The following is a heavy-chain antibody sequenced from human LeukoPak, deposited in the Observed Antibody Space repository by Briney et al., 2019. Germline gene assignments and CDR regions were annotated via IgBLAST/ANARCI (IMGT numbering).Heavy chain of an antibody. J-gene: IGHJ4*02. V-gene: IGHV1-18*01. Sequence: ASVKVSCKASGYTFTSYGISWVRQAPGQGLEWMGWISAYNGNTNYAQKLQGRVTMTTDTSTSTAYMELRSLRSDGTAVYYCARAGDDYGDYGYFDYWGQGTLVTVSS. CDR3: ARAGDDYGDYGYFDY. CDR2: ISAYNGNT. D-gene: IGHD4-17*01. CDR1: GYTFTSYG.